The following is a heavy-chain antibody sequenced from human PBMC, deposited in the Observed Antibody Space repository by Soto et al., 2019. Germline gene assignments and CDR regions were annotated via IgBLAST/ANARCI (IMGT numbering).Heavy chain of an antibody. J-gene: IGHJ2*01. V-gene: IGHV2-5*01. D-gene: IGHD6-19*01. CDR1: GFSLTSSGVG. Sequence: QITLKESGLTLVKPTQPLTLTCSFSGFSLTSSGVGVGWFRQPPGKALEWLALIYWPDDKRYSPSLESRLTITKDISENHVVLTVTNVDPMDTGTYFCAHGLEGTWYFDVWGRGTLVTVSS. CDR2: IYWPDDK. CDR3: AHGLEGTWYFDV.